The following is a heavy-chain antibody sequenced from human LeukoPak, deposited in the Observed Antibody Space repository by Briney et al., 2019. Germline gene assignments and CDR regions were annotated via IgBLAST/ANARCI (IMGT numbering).Heavy chain of an antibody. CDR3: ARGRRYFDWLLRGYYFDY. CDR2: ISSSSSTI. V-gene: IGHV3-48*01. J-gene: IGHJ4*02. D-gene: IGHD3-9*01. CDR1: GFTFSSYS. Sequence: GGSLRLSCAASGFTFSSYSMNWVRQAPGKGLEWVSYISSSSSTIYYADSVKGRFTISRDNAKNSLYLQMNSLRAEDTAVYYCARGRRYFDWLLRGYYFDYWGQGTLVTVSS.